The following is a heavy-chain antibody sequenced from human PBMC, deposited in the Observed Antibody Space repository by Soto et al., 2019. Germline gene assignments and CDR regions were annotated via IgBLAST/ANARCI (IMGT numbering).Heavy chain of an antibody. Sequence: SETLSLTCTVSGDSISSSSFYWGWIRQPPGKGLEWIGRIFHTGATYQNPTLKSRLRMSVDTSKNQFSLNLSSVTATDTAVYYCARRRIVPTTNFDYWGQGTLVTVSS. CDR2: IFHTGAT. D-gene: IGHD1-26*01. J-gene: IGHJ4*02. CDR1: GDSISSSSFY. V-gene: IGHV4-39*01. CDR3: ARRRIVPTTNFDY.